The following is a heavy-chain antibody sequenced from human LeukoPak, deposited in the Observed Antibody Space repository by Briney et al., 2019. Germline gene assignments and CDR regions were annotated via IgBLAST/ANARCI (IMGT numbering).Heavy chain of an antibody. Sequence: GGSLRLSCAASGFIFSNYWMSWVRQAPGKGLEWVANIKEDGSETYYVDSVKGRFTISRDNAKNSLDLQMNSLRAEDTAVYYCARRIEVQTTFDYWGQGTLDTVSS. V-gene: IGHV3-7*01. CDR2: IKEDGSET. D-gene: IGHD4/OR15-4a*01. CDR1: GFIFSNYW. J-gene: IGHJ4*02. CDR3: ARRIEVQTTFDY.